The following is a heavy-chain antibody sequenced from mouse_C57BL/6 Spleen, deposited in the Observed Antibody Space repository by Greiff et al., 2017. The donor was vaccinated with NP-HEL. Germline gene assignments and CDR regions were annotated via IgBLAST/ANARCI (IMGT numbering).Heavy chain of an antibody. Sequence: VMLVESGPGLVAPSPSLSITCTVSGFSLTSYGVSWVRQPPGKGLEWLGVIWGDGSTNYHSALISRLSTSTDNSKSQVYLKLNSQQTDDTATYDCAKPAHYSRAWFAYWGQGTLVTVSA. CDR1: GFSLTSYG. V-gene: IGHV2-3*01. J-gene: IGHJ3*01. D-gene: IGHD1-2*01. CDR2: IWGDGST. CDR3: AKPAHYSRAWFAY.